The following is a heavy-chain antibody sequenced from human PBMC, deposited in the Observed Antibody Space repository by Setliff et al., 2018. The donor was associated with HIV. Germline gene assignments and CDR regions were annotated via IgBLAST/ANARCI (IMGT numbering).Heavy chain of an antibody. Sequence: PSETLSLTCTVSGGSISSGDYYWSWIRQPPGKGLEWIGSIYHSGSTYYNPSLKSRVTMSVDTSKNQFSLKLTSVTASDTAVYYCARAAAGNTGPFDLWGQGSPVTVSS. V-gene: IGHV4-39*07. CDR2: IYHSGST. J-gene: IGHJ4*02. CDR3: ARAAAGNTGPFDL. CDR1: GGSISSGDYY. D-gene: IGHD4-17*01.